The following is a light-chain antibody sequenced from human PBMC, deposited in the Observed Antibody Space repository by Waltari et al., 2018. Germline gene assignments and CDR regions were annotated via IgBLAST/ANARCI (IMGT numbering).Light chain of an antibody. CDR1: SRDVGSYNL. CDR3: CSYAGSSTSWV. V-gene: IGLV2-23*01. Sequence: QSALPQPASVSGSPGQSITISCTGTSRDVGSYNLVSWYQQHPGKTPKLLIYVGSKRPSGVSNRFPASKSGNTASLTISGLQAEDEADYYCCSYAGSSTSWVFGGGTMLTVL. CDR2: VGS. J-gene: IGLJ3*02.